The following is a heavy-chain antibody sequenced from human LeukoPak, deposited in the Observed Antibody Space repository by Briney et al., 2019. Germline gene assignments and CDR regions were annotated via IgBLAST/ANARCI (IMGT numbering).Heavy chain of an antibody. Sequence: GGSLRLSCVASGFTFSKYWMSWVRQAPGKGLEWVANVKQEGFEKYYVDSVKGRFTISRDNAKNTLYLQMNSLRAEDTAVYYCASFAGYWGQGTLVTVSS. D-gene: IGHD2-21*01. CDR3: ASFAGY. CDR2: VKQEGFEK. CDR1: GFTFSKYW. J-gene: IGHJ4*02. V-gene: IGHV3-7*02.